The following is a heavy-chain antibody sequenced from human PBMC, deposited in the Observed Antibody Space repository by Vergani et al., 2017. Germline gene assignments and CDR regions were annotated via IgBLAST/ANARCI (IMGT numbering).Heavy chain of an antibody. J-gene: IGHJ6*03. V-gene: IGHV3-21*01. CDR1: GFTFSHYS. Sequence: EVQMVESGGGLVKPGGSLRLSCVASGFTFSHYSMNWVRQAPGKGLEWVSSISGNNDDVYYADSVKGRFTISRDNSKNTLYLQMNSLRAEDTAVYYCAKEVGGGYSPYYYYMDVWGKGTTVTVSS. CDR2: ISGNNDDV. CDR3: AKEVGGGYSPYYYYMDV. D-gene: IGHD5-18*01.